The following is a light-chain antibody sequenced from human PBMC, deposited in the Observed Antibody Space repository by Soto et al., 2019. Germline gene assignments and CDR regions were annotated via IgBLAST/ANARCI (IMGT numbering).Light chain of an antibody. J-gene: IGKJ5*01. Sequence: DIQMTQSPSSLSASVGDRVTITCRASQSISSYLNWYQQKPGKAPKLLIYAASSLQSGVPARFSGSGSGTAFTLTISSLQPEDFVTYYCQQSYSTPITFGQGTRLEIK. CDR3: QQSYSTPIT. CDR1: QSISSY. CDR2: AAS. V-gene: IGKV1-39*01.